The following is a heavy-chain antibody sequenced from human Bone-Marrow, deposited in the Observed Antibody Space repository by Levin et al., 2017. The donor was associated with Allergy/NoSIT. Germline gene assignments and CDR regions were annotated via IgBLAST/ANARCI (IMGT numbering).Heavy chain of an antibody. D-gene: IGHD6-13*01. J-gene: IGHJ4*02. V-gene: IGHV4-39*01. CDR2: MFYTGYT. CDR3: ARLTSSWQHHFDF. CDR1: GASISSGTYY. Sequence: PSETLSLTCTVSGASISSGTYYWGWVRQPPGKGLEWIGSMFYTGYTYFNPSLKSRVTISVDTSKNQFSLKVSSVTAADTAVYFCARLTSSWQHHFDFWGQGTLVTVSS.